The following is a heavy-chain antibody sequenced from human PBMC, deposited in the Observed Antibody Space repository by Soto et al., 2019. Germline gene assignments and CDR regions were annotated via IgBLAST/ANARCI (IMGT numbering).Heavy chain of an antibody. V-gene: IGHV4-59*01. CDR2: IYYSGST. D-gene: IGHD2-21*01. Sequence: QVQLQESGPGLVKPSETLSLTCTVSGGSISSYYCSWIRQPPGKGLEWIGYIYYSGSTNYNPSLKSRITISVGTSKNQFALKLSSVTAADTAVYCWARVWGYYFDYWGQGTLVTVSS. CDR3: ARVWGYYFDY. J-gene: IGHJ4*02. CDR1: GGSISSYY.